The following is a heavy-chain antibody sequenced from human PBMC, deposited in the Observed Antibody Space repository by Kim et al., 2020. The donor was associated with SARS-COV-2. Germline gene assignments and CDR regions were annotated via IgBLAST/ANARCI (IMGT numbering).Heavy chain of an antibody. D-gene: IGHD3-3*01. V-gene: IGHV4-31*03. CDR1: SGSISSGGYY. CDR2: IYYSGST. CDR3: ARISRFKRSIFGVVSYFDY. Sequence: SETLSLTCTVSSGSISSGGYYWSWIRQHPGKGLEWIGYIYYSGSTYYNPSLKSRVTISVDTSKNQFSLKLSSVTAADTAVYYCARISRFKRSIFGVVSYFDYWGQGTLVTVSS. J-gene: IGHJ4*02.